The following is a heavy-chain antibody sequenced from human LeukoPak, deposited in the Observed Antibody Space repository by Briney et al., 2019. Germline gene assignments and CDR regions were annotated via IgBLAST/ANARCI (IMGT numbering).Heavy chain of an antibody. CDR3: AKLDYDLWSGSFDC. J-gene: IGHJ4*02. CDR2: ISGSGGST. Sequence: GGSLRLSCAASGFTFSSYAMSWVRQAPGKGLEWVSGISGSGGSTYYADSVKGRFTVSRDNSENTLYLQMNSLRAEDTAVYYCAKLDYDLWSGSFDCWGQGTLVSVSS. V-gene: IGHV3-23*01. D-gene: IGHD3-3*01. CDR1: GFTFSSYA.